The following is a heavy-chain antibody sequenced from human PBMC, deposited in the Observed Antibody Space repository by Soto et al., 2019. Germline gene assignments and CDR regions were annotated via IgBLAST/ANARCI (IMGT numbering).Heavy chain of an antibody. CDR2: IYYSGST. D-gene: IGHD3-10*01. V-gene: IGHV4-59*08. J-gene: IGHJ4*02. CDR3: ARHNYGSASTYFDY. CDR1: GGSIISYY. Sequence: SETLSLTCTVSGGSIISYYWSWIRQPPGKGLEWIGYIYYSGSTNYNPSLKSRVTISVDTSKNQFSLKLNSMTAADTAVYYCARHNYGSASTYFDYWGQGTLVTVSS.